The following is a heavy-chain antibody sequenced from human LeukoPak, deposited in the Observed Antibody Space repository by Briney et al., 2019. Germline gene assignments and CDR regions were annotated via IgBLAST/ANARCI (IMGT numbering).Heavy chain of an antibody. Sequence: GGSLRLTCAASGLRFSDYYVSWIRQAPGKGLQWVSYISSGGDIMHYADSVKGRFTSSRDNAKNSGYLEMNSLGAEDTAVYYCATNLIGAGEYFQQWGQGTLVTVSS. CDR1: GLRFSDYY. CDR2: ISSGGDIM. CDR3: ATNLIGAGEYFQQ. V-gene: IGHV3-11*01. J-gene: IGHJ1*01. D-gene: IGHD2/OR15-2a*01.